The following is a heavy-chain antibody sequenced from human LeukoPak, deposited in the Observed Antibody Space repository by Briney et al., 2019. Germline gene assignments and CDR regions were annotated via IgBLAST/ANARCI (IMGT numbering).Heavy chain of an antibody. Sequence: SETLSLTCTVSGGSISSYYWSWIRQPAGKGLEWIGRIYTSGSTNYNPSLKSRVTMSVDTSKNQFSLKLSSVTAADTAVYYCARDSPRSSTSCYTCANAFDIGGEGTMVTVS. CDR2: IYTSGST. CDR3: ARDSPRSSTSCYTCANAFDI. CDR1: GGSISSYY. V-gene: IGHV4-4*07. J-gene: IGHJ3*02. D-gene: IGHD2-2*02.